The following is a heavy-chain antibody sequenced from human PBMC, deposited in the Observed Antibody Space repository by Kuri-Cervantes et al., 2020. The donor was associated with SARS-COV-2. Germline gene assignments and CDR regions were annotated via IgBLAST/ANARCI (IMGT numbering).Heavy chain of an antibody. CDR1: GGSITSSH. Sequence: GSLSLSCTVSGGSITSSHWSWLRQPPGKRPEWIAYIHHTGSTNYNLSLRSRVTMSVDTAKNQFSLNLASVTAADTAVYYCASHRIAMAPHDKWGQGILVTVSS. D-gene: IGHD6-19*01. J-gene: IGHJ4*02. CDR2: IHHTGST. V-gene: IGHV4-59*12. CDR3: ASHRIAMAPHDK.